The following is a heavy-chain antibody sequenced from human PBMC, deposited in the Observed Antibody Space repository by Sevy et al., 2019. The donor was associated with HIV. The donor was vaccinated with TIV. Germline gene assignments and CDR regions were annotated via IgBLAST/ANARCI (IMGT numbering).Heavy chain of an antibody. J-gene: IGHJ4*02. D-gene: IGHD6-19*01. CDR2: ISVTSRYI. CDR1: GFTFTSYS. Sequence: EGSLRLSCAASGFTFTSYSMNWVRQAPGKGLEWVSSISVTSRYIYYADSLKGRFTISRDNAKNSLYLQMNSLRAEDTAVYYCARGEGAVAGTADYWGQGTLVTVSS. CDR3: ARGEGAVAGTADY. V-gene: IGHV3-21*01.